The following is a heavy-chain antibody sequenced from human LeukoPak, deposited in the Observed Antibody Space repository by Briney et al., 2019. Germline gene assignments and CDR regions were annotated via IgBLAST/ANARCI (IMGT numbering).Heavy chain of an antibody. CDR1: GGSISSGGYY. D-gene: IGHD4-11*01. CDR3: AREGGTYDYPSYFDY. Sequence: SETLSLTCTVSGGSISSGGYYWSWIRQPAGKGLEWIGRIYTSGSTNYNPSLKSRVTMSVDTSKNQFSLKLSSVTAADTAVYYCAREGGTYDYPSYFDYWGQGTLVTVSS. J-gene: IGHJ4*02. V-gene: IGHV4-61*02. CDR2: IYTSGST.